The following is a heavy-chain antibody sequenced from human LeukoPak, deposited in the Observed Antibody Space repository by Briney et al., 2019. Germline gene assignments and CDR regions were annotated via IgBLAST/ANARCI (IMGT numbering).Heavy chain of an antibody. Sequence: GGSLRLSCAASGFTFSSYGMSWVRQAPGKGLEWVSAISGSGGSTGYADSVKGRFTISRDNPKNTLYLQMNSLRAEDTAVYYCAKAPVGHCSGGSCYPFDCWGQGTLVTVSS. CDR2: ISGSGGST. CDR1: GFTFSSYG. J-gene: IGHJ4*02. V-gene: IGHV3-23*01. D-gene: IGHD2-15*01. CDR3: AKAPVGHCSGGSCYPFDC.